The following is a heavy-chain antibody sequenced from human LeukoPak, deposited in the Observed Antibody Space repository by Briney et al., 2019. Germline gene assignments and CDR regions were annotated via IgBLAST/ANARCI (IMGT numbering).Heavy chain of an antibody. CDR2: IIRHGTDT. CDR1: GFSLSDHV. J-gene: IGHJ6*02. V-gene: IGHV3-74*01. D-gene: IGHD3-10*01. CDR3: ARAAGYGAGSYGFEI. Sequence: GGSLRLSCAASGFSLSDHVMHWVRQAPGRGLVWVSRIIRHGTDTDYAAAVKGRFTISRDIATNTLYLELSSLRAEDTAIYYCARAAGYGAGSYGFEIWGQGTAVTVSS.